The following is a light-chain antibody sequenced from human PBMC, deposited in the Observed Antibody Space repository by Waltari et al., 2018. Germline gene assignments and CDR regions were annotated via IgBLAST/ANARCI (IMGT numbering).Light chain of an antibody. CDR3: QQYSDWPPT. V-gene: IGKV3-11*01. J-gene: IGKJ2*01. CDR2: EAT. Sequence: EFVLTQSPATLSSSPGARATLSCRASQSVSRYLAWYQQKPGQAPRLLSFEATKRATGIPARFSGSGSGTDFTLTISNLDPADFASYYCQQYSDWPPTFGQGTKLEIK. CDR1: QSVSRY.